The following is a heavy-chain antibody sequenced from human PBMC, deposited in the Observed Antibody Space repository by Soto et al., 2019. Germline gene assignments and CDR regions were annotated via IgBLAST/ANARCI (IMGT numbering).Heavy chain of an antibody. V-gene: IGHV4-59*01. D-gene: IGHD2-21*02. Sequence: QVQLQESGPGLVKPSETLSLTCTVSGGSISSYYWSWIRQPPGKGLEWIGYIYYSGSTNYNPSLKSRVTISVDTSKNQFSLKLSSVTAADTAVYYCARERVVTAMNDYYYGTDVWGQGTTVTVSS. CDR2: IYYSGST. CDR3: ARERVVTAMNDYYYGTDV. J-gene: IGHJ6*02. CDR1: GGSISSYY.